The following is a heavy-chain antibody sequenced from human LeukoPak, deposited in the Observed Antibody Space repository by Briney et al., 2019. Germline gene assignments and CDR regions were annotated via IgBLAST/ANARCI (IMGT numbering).Heavy chain of an antibody. CDR3: AKGMTTVYYFDY. CDR2: ISGSGGST. V-gene: IGHV3-23*01. CDR1: GFTFNTYA. D-gene: IGHD4-17*01. J-gene: IGHJ4*02. Sequence: GGSLRLSCAASGFTFNTYAMTWVRQAPGKGLEWVSGISGSGGSTYYADSVKGRFSISRDNSKSTLYLQMNSLRAEDTAVYYCAKGMTTVYYFDYWGQGTLVTVSS.